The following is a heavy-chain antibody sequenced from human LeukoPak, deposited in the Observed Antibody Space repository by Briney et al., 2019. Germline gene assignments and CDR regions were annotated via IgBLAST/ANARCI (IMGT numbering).Heavy chain of an antibody. CDR2: IYYSGST. CDR3: ARHDRIIASPLI. J-gene: IGHJ4*02. V-gene: IGHV4-39*01. CDR1: GGSISSSSYN. D-gene: IGHD6-13*01. Sequence: PSETLSLTCIVSGGSISSSSYNWGWIRQPPGKGLEWIGSIYYSGSTYYNPSLKSRLTISVDTSKNQFSLKLSSVTAADTTVYYCARHDRIIASPLIWGQGTLSPSP.